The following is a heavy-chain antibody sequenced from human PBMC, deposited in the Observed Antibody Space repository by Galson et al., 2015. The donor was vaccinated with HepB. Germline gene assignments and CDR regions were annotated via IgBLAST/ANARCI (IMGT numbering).Heavy chain of an antibody. D-gene: IGHD2-2*01. CDR2: IIPIFGTA. Sequence: SVKVSCKASGGTFSSYAISWVRQAPGQGLEWMGGIIPIFGTANYAQKFQGRVTITADESTSTAYMELSSLRSEDTAVYYYARGVVPAATHYYYYYGMDVWGQGTTVTVSS. CDR1: GGTFSSYA. J-gene: IGHJ6*02. V-gene: IGHV1-69*13. CDR3: ARGVVPAATHYYYYYGMDV.